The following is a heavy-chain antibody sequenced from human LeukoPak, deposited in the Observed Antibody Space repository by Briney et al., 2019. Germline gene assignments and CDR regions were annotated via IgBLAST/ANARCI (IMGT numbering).Heavy chain of an antibody. V-gene: IGHV2-5*02. Sequence: SGPTLVNPTQTLTLTCTFSGFSLSTSGVGVGWIRQPPGKALEWLALIYWDDDKRYSPSLKSRPTITKDTSKNQVVLTMTNMDPVDTATYYCARRGGLDCTNGVCYGTEFDPWGQGTLVTVSS. CDR3: ARRGGLDCTNGVCYGTEFDP. CDR2: IYWDDDK. D-gene: IGHD2-8*01. J-gene: IGHJ5*02. CDR1: GFSLSTSGVG.